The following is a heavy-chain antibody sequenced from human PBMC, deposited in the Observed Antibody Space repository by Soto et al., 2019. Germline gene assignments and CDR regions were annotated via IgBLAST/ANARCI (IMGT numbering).Heavy chain of an antibody. D-gene: IGHD2-15*01. Sequence: QITLKESGPTLVKPTLTLTLTCTFSGFSLSTSRVGVGWIRQPPGKALEWLALIYWDDDKRYGPSLKSRLTITKHTSKNQVVLTMTNMDPVDTATYYCAHRPSYCSGGSCYSGFDYWAQGTLVTVSS. J-gene: IGHJ4*02. CDR2: IYWDDDK. V-gene: IGHV2-5*05. CDR1: GFSLSTSRVG. CDR3: AHRPSYCSGGSCYSGFDY.